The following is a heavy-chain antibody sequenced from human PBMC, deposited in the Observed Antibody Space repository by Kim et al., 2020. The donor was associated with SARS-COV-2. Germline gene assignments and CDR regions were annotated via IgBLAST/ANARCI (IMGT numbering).Heavy chain of an antibody. CDR1: GGTFSSYA. J-gene: IGHJ5*02. V-gene: IGHV1-69*13. Sequence: SVKVSCKASGGTFSSYAISWVRQAPGQGLEWMGGIIPIFGTANYAQKFQGRVTITADESTSTAYMELSSLRSEDTAVYYCARAGLHCTNGVCYAGWFDPWGQGTLVTVSS. CDR3: ARAGLHCTNGVCYAGWFDP. CDR2: IIPIFGTA. D-gene: IGHD2-8*01.